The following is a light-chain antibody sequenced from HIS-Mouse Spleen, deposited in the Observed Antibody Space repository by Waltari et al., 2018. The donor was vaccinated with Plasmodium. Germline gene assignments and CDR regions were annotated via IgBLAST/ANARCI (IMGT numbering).Light chain of an antibody. CDR3: YSTDSSGNHRV. J-gene: IGLJ3*02. CDR2: EES. Sequence: SYELTQPPSVSVSPGQTARITCSGDALPNKYAYWYQQKSGQAPVLVIYEESKRPSGTLEGSSGSSSGTMATLTISGAQGEDEADYYGYSTDSSGNHRVFGGGTKLTVL. CDR1: ALPNKY. V-gene: IGLV3-10*01.